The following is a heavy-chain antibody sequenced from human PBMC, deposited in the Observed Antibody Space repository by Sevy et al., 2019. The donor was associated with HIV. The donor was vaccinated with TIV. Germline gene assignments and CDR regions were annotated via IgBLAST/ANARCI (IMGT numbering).Heavy chain of an antibody. CDR1: GYTFTSYV. J-gene: IGHJ6*03. D-gene: IGHD1-7*01. CDR2: ISAYNGNT. V-gene: IGHV1-18*01. Sequence: ASVKVSCKASGYTFTSYVISWVRQAPGQGLEWMGWISAYNGNTNYAQKLQGRVTMTTDTSTSTAYMELRSLRSDDTAVYYCARDSVTGTTVIPYYYYMDDWGKGTTVTVSS. CDR3: ARDSVTGTTVIPYYYYMDD.